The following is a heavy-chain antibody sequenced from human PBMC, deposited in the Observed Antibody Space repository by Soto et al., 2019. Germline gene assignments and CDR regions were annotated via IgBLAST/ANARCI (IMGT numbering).Heavy chain of an antibody. CDR3: ATYGSGYPC. CDR2: TSYDGGNK. Sequence: QVQLVESGGDVVQPGGSLRLTCAASGFTFNTHAMHWVRQAPGEGLEWVAVTSYDGGNKYYADSVKGRFTISRDNSKNTLYLQMNSLRGEDTAVYYCATYGSGYPCWGQGTLVTVSS. CDR1: GFTFNTHA. V-gene: IGHV3-30-3*01. J-gene: IGHJ4*02. D-gene: IGHD6-19*01.